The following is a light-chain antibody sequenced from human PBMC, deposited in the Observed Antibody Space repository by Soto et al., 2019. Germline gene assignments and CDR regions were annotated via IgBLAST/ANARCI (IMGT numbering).Light chain of an antibody. CDR3: QQYDDWPLT. V-gene: IGKV3-15*01. Sequence: EIVMTQSPATLSVSPGERATLSCRASQSLRSNFAWYQQQPGQAPRLLIYGASTRATGIPARFSGSGSGTEFTLTISSLQSEDFAVYYCQQYDDWPLTFGGGTKVEIK. J-gene: IGKJ4*01. CDR1: QSLRSN. CDR2: GAS.